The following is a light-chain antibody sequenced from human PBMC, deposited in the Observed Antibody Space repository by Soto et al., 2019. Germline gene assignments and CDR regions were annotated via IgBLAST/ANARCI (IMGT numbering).Light chain of an antibody. CDR1: QSINNY. CDR2: DAS. J-gene: IGKJ4*01. V-gene: IGKV3-11*01. CDR3: QYRGIWPPGAT. Sequence: EIVLTQSPVTLSLSPGERATLSCRASQSINNYLAWYQQKPGQPPRLLIYDASNRATAIPVRFSGSGSGTDFTLTISSLEPEDSAFYYCQYRGIWPPGATFGGGTKVEIK.